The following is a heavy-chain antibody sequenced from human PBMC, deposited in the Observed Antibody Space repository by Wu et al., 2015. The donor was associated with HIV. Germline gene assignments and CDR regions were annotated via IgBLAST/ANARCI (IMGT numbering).Heavy chain of an antibody. CDR3: ARCSYGSGSYYKGYYYYYYMDV. V-gene: IGHV1-18*01. CDR2: ISAYNGNT. D-gene: IGHD3-10*01. CDR1: GYTFTSYG. J-gene: IGHJ6*03. Sequence: QVQLVQSGAEVKKPGASVKVSCKASGYTFTSYGISWVRQAPGQGLEWMGWISAYNGNTNYAQKLQGRVTMTTDTSTSTAYMELRSLRSDDTAVYYCARCSYGSGSYYKGYYYYYYMDVWGKGTTVTVSS.